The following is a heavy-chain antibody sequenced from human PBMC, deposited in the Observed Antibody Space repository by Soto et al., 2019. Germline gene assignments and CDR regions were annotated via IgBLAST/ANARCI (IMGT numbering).Heavy chain of an antibody. D-gene: IGHD5-12*01. CDR3: ARDCGYSGYDFPNYYYYGMDV. CDR1: GFTFSSYA. CDR2: ISYDGSNK. Sequence: QVQLVESGGGVVQPGRSLRLSCAASGFTFSSYAMHWVRQAPGKGLEWVAVISYDGSNKYYADSVKGRFTISRDNSKNTLYLQMNSLRAEDTAVYYCARDCGYSGYDFPNYYYYGMDVWGQGTTVTVSS. V-gene: IGHV3-30-3*01. J-gene: IGHJ6*02.